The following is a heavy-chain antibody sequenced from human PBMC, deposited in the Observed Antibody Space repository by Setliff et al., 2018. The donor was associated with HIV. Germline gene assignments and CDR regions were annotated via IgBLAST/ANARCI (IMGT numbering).Heavy chain of an antibody. V-gene: IGHV4-59*01. J-gene: IGHJ4*02. CDR3: ARQVWNKVLFDS. CDR1: GDSISSYY. CDR2: IYYSGST. D-gene: IGHD1-1*01. Sequence: SETLSLTCTVSGDSISSYYWSWSRQPPGKGLEWIGYIYYSGSTNYNPSLKSRVTISVDTSKNQLSLKLSSVTAADTALYYCARQVWNKVLFDSWGQGTLVTVSS.